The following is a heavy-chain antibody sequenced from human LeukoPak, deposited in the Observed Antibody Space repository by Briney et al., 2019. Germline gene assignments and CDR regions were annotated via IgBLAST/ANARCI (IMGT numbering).Heavy chain of an antibody. J-gene: IGHJ4*02. CDR1: GGSISSYY. CDR2: IYYRGST. D-gene: IGHD6-13*01. Sequence: SETLSLTCTVSGGSISSYYWRWSRQPPGKGLEWIGYIYYRGSTNYNASLKSRVTISVDTSKNQFSLKLRSVTAADTAVYYCARWVAASSIDYWAQGTLVTVSS. V-gene: IGHV4-59*08. CDR3: ARWVAASSIDY.